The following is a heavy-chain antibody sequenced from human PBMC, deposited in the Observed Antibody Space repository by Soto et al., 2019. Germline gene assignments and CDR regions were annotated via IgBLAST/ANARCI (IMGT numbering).Heavy chain of an antibody. V-gene: IGHV3-7*01. CDR1: GFTFSTYW. D-gene: IGHD1-26*01. J-gene: IGHJ6*02. Sequence: GGSLRLSCAASGFTFSTYWMSWVRRTPGKGLEWVANIKQDGTEKYYVDTVRGRLTVSRDNAKSSLYLQMNSLRVEDTAVYYCTTSPHRDSERVFVWGQGTTVTVSS. CDR2: IKQDGTEK. CDR3: TTSPHRDSERVFV.